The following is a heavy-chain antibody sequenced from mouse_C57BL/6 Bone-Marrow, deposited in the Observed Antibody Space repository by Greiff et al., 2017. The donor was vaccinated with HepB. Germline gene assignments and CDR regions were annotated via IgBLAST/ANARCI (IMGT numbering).Heavy chain of an antibody. CDR1: GYTFTSYW. D-gene: IGHD2-1*01. CDR2: IHPNSGST. CDR3: ARTDGNPFDY. J-gene: IGHJ2*01. Sequence: QVHVKQPGAELVKPGASVKLSCKASGYTFTSYWMHWVKQRPGQGLEWIGMIHPNSGSTNYNEKFKSKATLTVDKSSSTAYMQLSSLTSEDSAVYYCARTDGNPFDYWGQGTTLTVSS. V-gene: IGHV1-64*01.